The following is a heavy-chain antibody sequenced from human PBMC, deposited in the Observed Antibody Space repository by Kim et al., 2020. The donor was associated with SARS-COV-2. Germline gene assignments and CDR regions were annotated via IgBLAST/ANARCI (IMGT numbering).Heavy chain of an antibody. V-gene: IGHV3-23*01. J-gene: IGHJ4*02. CDR3: AQGVASGGSYFDS. CDR2: ITGSSSKT. CDR1: GFTFSSYG. D-gene: IGHD2-15*01. Sequence: GGSLRLSCAASGFTFSSYGMRWVRQAPGKGLERVSGITGSSSKTYYADAVKGRFTISRDNSKNTLYLQMNGLRDEDTAIYYCAQGVASGGSYFDSWGQG.